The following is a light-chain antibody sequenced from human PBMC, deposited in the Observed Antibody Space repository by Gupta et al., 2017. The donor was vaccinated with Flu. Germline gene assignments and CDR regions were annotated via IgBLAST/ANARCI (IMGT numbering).Light chain of an antibody. CDR2: RSD. Sequence: QSVLTQPPSTSGPPWQRVTISCSGGNSTIGGNYVFWYQQLPGTAPKLLIYRSDERPPGVPDRFSGSKSGTAASLAISGLRSEDEADYYCAAWDDSLSGVVFGGGTKLAVL. V-gene: IGLV1-47*01. J-gene: IGLJ2*01. CDR3: AAWDDSLSGVV. CDR1: NSTIGGNY.